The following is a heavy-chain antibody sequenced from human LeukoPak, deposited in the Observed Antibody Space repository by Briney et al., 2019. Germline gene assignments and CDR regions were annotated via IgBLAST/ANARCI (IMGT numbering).Heavy chain of an antibody. CDR2: IYHSGST. V-gene: IGHV4-38-2*01. CDR1: GYSISSDYY. CDR3: ARGLRDTSGFYLSFIDY. Sequence: SETLSLTCAVSGYSISSDYYWCLIRHPPGKVLEWIGSIYHSGSTYYNPSLKGRVTISLDTSKNQFSLKVRSVTAEATAVYYCARGLRDTSGFYLSFIDYWGQGTLVTVSS. J-gene: IGHJ4*02. D-gene: IGHD3-22*01.